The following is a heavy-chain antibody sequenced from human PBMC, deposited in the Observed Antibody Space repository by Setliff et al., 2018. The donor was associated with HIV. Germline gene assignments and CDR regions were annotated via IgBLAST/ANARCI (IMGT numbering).Heavy chain of an antibody. Sequence: ASVKVSRKISGFLMTAYGINWVRQAPGQGPEWMGWFTSYNNKADFAPKFQGRVTLTTDTFTSTAYMELRSLRSDDTAVYYCARGGDPPYYFLGMDVWGQGTSVTVSS. V-gene: IGHV1-18*01. D-gene: IGHD2-21*02. CDR1: GFLMTAYG. CDR3: ARGGDPPYYFLGMDV. J-gene: IGHJ6*02. CDR2: FTSYNNKA.